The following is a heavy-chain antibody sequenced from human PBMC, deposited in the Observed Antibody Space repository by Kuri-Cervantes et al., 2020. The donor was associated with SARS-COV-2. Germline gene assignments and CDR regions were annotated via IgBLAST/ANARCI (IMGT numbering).Heavy chain of an antibody. D-gene: IGHD4-17*01. V-gene: IGHV3-48*03. Sequence: GESLKISCAASGFTFSSYEMNWVRQAPGKGLEWVSYISSSGSTIYYADSVKGRFTISRDNAKNSLYLQMNSLRAEDTAVYYCARSQYGRNYYYYGMDVWGQGTTVTVSS. CDR1: GFTFSSYE. J-gene: IGHJ6*02. CDR3: ARSQYGRNYYYYGMDV. CDR2: ISSSGSTI.